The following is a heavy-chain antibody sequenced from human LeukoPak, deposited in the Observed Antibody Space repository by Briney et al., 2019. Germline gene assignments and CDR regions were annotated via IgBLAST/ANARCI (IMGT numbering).Heavy chain of an antibody. J-gene: IGHJ3*02. CDR3: ARLGCSSTSCYFVAVDVDAFEI. D-gene: IGHD2-2*01. V-gene: IGHV1-2*06. CDR2: INPNSGGT. Sequence: GASVKVSCKASGYTFTGYYMHWVRQAPGQGLEWMGRINPNSGGTNYAQKFQGRVTMTRDTSISTAYTELSRLRSDDTAVYYCARLGCSSTSCYFVAVDVDAFEIWGQGTMVTVSS. CDR1: GYTFTGYY.